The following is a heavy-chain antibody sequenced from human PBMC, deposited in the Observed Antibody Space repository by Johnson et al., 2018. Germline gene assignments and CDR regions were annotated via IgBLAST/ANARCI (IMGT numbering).Heavy chain of an antibody. CDR1: GFTFDDYA. J-gene: IGHJ1*01. V-gene: IGHV3-9*01. D-gene: IGHD6-13*01. CDR2: ISWNRGSI. CDR3: AKDGEIAAVGTGGYFHH. Sequence: VQLVQSGGGLVQPGRSLRLSCAASGFTFDDYAMHWVRQAPGKGMVWVSGISWNRGSIGYADSVKGRITISRDNSKNTLYLQMNSWVAEGTAGDYCAKDGEIAAVGTGGYFHHWGQGTRVTGAS.